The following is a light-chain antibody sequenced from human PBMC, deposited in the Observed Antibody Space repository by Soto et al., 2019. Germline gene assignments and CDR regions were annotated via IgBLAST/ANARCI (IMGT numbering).Light chain of an antibody. J-gene: IGKJ4*01. CDR2: KAS. CDR1: QSIGTW. V-gene: IGKV1-5*03. Sequence: DIQMTQAPSTLSASVGDRVTITCRASQSIGTWLACYQQKPGKAPKLLIYKASGLEGGVPSRFSGSGSGTDFNITISSLQPDDFATYYCQQYNTYPLPFGGGTTVEIK. CDR3: QQYNTYPLP.